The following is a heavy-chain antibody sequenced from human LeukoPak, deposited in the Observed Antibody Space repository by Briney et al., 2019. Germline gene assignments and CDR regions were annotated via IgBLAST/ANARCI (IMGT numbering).Heavy chain of an antibody. J-gene: IGHJ4*02. V-gene: IGHV3-23*01. CDR1: GFTFSSYS. Sequence: GGSLRLSCAASGFTFSSYSMNWVRQAPGKGLEWVSGFSGSGGSTHYADSVKGRFTISRDNSKNTLYMQMNSLRAEDTAVYYCAKADGIRVFPYWGQGTLVTVSS. CDR2: FSGSGGST. CDR3: AKADGIRVFPY. D-gene: IGHD2-21*01.